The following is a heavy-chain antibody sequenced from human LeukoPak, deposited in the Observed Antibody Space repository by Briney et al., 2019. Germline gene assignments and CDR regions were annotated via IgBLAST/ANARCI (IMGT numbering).Heavy chain of an antibody. J-gene: IGHJ5*02. D-gene: IGHD6-6*01. V-gene: IGHV3-23*01. Sequence: GGSLRLSCAASGFTFSSYGMNWVRQAPGKGLEWVSAISGSGGSTYYADSVKGRSTISRDNSKNTLYLQMNSLRAEDTAVYYCARDYSSSSKYNWFDPWGQGTLVTVSS. CDR2: ISGSGGST. CDR3: ARDYSSSSKYNWFDP. CDR1: GFTFSSYG.